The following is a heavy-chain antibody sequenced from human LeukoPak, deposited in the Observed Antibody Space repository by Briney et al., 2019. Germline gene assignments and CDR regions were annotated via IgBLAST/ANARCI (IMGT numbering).Heavy chain of an antibody. CDR3: ARRGGWELPFDY. Sequence: PSETLSLTCPVSGGSITSSSYYWGWIRQPPEKGLEWIGSIYYTGGTNYSPSLKSRVTISVDTSKNQFSLKLSFVTAADTAVYYCARRGGWELPFDYWGQGTLVTVSS. CDR2: IYYTGGT. V-gene: IGHV4-39*01. J-gene: IGHJ4*02. D-gene: IGHD1-26*01. CDR1: GGSITSSSYY.